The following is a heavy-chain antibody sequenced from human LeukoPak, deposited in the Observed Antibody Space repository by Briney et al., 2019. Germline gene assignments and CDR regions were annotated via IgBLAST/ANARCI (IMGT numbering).Heavy chain of an antibody. CDR3: ARFSSGWYDYYYYGMDV. Sequence: ASVKVSCKDSGYTFTSYDIKWVRQAPGQGLEWMGWMNPNSGNTGYAQKFQGRVTMTRNTSISTAYMELSSLRSEDTAVYYCARFSSGWYDYYYYGMDVWGQGTTVTVSS. CDR1: GYTFTSYD. CDR2: MNPNSGNT. J-gene: IGHJ6*02. D-gene: IGHD6-19*01. V-gene: IGHV1-8*01.